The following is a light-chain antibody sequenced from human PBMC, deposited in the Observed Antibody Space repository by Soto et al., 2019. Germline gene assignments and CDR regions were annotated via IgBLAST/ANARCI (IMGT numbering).Light chain of an antibody. Sequence: EIVMTQSPATLSVSPGERATLSCRASHSVSSRLAWYQQEPGQAPRLLIYGASTRATGLPARFSGSGSGTEFTLPISGLYYEDFAFYDCQHYTTCPLTFGGGPRVDIK. V-gene: IGKV3-15*01. CDR2: GAS. J-gene: IGKJ4*01. CDR3: QHYTTCPLT. CDR1: HSVSSR.